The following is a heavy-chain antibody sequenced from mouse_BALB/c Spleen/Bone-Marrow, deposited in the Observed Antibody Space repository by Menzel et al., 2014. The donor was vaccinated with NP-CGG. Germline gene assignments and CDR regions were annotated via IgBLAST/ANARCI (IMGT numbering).Heavy chain of an antibody. V-gene: IGHV6-6*02. CDR2: IRLKSNNYAT. J-gene: IGHJ3*01. CDR1: GFTFSNYW. D-gene: IGHD4-1*01. Sequence: EVKLMESGGGLVQPGGSMKLSCVASGFTFSNYWMNWVRQSPEKGFEWVAEIRLKSNNYATHYAESVKGRFTISRDDSKSSVYLQMNNLRAEDTGIYYCTGTGYWGQGTLVTVSA. CDR3: TGTGY.